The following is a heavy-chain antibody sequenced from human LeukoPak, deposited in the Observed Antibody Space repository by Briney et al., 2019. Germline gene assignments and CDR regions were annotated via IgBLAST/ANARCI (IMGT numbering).Heavy chain of an antibody. CDR2: IHYSGST. Sequence: RSETLSLTCTVSGGSISSYYWSWIRQPPGKGLEWIGYIHYSGSTNYNPSLKSRVTISVDTSKNQFSLELSSVTAADTAVYYCARGPPSLRYFGRYYFDYWGQGTLVTVSS. D-gene: IGHD3-9*01. CDR1: GGSISSYY. V-gene: IGHV4-59*01. J-gene: IGHJ4*02. CDR3: ARGPPSLRYFGRYYFDY.